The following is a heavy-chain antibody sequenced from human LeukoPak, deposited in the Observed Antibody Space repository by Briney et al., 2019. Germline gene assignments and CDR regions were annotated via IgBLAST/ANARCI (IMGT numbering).Heavy chain of an antibody. CDR3: AGHGGRAPYYFDY. Sequence: SETLSLTCTVSGGSVSSGSYYWSWIRQPPGKGLEWIGGINHSGSTNYNPSLKSRVTISVDTSKNQFSLKLSSVTAANTAVYYCAGHGGRAPYYFDYWGQGTLVTVSS. CDR1: GGSVSSGSYY. J-gene: IGHJ4*02. V-gene: IGHV4-39*01. CDR2: INHSGST. D-gene: IGHD1-26*01.